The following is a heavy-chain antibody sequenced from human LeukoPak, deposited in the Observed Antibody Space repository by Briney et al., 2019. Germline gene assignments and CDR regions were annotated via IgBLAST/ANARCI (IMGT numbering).Heavy chain of an antibody. V-gene: IGHV3-21*01. D-gene: IGHD2-2*01. Sequence: GGSLRLSCAASGVIISSYAMSWVRQAPGKGLEWVSSISSSSSYIYYADSVKGRFTISRDNAKNSLYLQMNSLRAEDTAVYYCARAAGSTSAFDYWGQGTLVTVSS. CDR2: ISSSSSYI. CDR1: GVIISSYA. J-gene: IGHJ4*02. CDR3: ARAAGSTSAFDY.